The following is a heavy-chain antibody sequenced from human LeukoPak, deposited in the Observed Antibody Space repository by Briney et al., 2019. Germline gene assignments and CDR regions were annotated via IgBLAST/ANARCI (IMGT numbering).Heavy chain of an antibody. J-gene: IGHJ4*02. CDR1: GFTVSSNY. D-gene: IGHD6-13*01. V-gene: IGHV3-66*01. CDR3: ARDRVSSWYYFDY. Sequence: GGSLRLSCAASGFTVSSNYMSWVRQAPGKGLEWVSVIYGGSRTLYSDSVKGRFTISRDISKNTVYLQMSNLRAEDMAVYYCARDRVSSWYYFDYWGQGTLVTVSS. CDR2: IYGGSRT.